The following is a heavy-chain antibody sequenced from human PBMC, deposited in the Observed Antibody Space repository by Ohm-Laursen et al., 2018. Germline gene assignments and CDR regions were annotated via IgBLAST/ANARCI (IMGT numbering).Heavy chain of an antibody. D-gene: IGHD5-18*01. V-gene: IGHV3-33*08. J-gene: IGHJ6*02. Sequence: SLRLSCAASGFTFSSYAMSWVRQPPGKGLEWVAVIWDDGTNRYYADSVEGRFTISRDKFKNTLDLQMHGLRVEDTAVYYCARDEEYRDFYYYGMDVWGQGTTVSVSS. CDR3: ARDEEYRDFYYYGMDV. CDR2: IWDDGTNR. CDR1: GFTFSSYA.